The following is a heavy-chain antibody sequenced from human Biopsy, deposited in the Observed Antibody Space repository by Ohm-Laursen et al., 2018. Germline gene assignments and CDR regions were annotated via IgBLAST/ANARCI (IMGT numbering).Heavy chain of an antibody. J-gene: IGHJ4*02. V-gene: IGHV1-69*04. CDR1: GGPFNNHA. Sequence: SSVKVSCKASGGPFNNHAFSWVRQAPGQGLEWLGRIVPILGTVNYAQRFQGRVALTADKSTGTAYMELNRLISDDTAVYYCATDADGYYTEFDFWGQGTLVAVSS. CDR2: IVPILGTV. CDR3: ATDADGYYTEFDF. D-gene: IGHD5-24*01.